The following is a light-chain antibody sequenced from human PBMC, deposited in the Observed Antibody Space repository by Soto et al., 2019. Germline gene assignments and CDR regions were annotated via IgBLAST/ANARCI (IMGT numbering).Light chain of an antibody. CDR2: DAS. CDR1: QSVSSSR. J-gene: IGKJ5*01. Sequence: IVLTHAAATLSLSAGERATLSFVSSQSVSSSRLAWYQQKPALAPRLLIYDASSSAPGIPDRFSGSGSGTDFTLTISRLEPEDFAVYYCQQYGNSPITFGPGTRLEIK. CDR3: QQYGNSPIT. V-gene: IGKV3D-20*01.